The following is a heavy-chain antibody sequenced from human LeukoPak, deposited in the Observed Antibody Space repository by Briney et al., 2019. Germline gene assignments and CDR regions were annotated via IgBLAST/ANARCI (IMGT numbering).Heavy chain of an antibody. J-gene: IGHJ4*02. CDR3: AKDIDSYSSGWYGGFDY. Sequence: QPGGSLRLSCAASGFTFDDYAKHWVRHAPGKGLEWVSGISWISGSIGYADSVKGRFTISRDNAKNSLYLQMNSLRAEDTALYYCAKDIDSYSSGWYGGFDYWGQGTLVTVSS. V-gene: IGHV3-9*01. D-gene: IGHD6-19*01. CDR2: ISWISGSI. CDR1: GFTFDDYA.